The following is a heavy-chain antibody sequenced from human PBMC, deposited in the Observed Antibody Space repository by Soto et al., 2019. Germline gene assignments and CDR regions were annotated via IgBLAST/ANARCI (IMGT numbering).Heavy chain of an antibody. Sequence: EVPLMESGGGLVQAGGSLRLSCAASGFTFSSYWMQWFRQAPGKGLVWVSRVNGDGSYTRYADSAKGRFTISRDNAKNTLYLQMNSLRDEDTAVYYCARERGPYYTDYWGQGTLVTVSS. D-gene: IGHD1-26*01. CDR3: ARERGPYYTDY. J-gene: IGHJ4*02. CDR2: VNGDGSYT. V-gene: IGHV3-74*01. CDR1: GFTFSSYW.